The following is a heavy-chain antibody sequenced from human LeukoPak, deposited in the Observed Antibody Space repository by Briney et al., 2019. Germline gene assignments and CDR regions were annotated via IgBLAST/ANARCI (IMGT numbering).Heavy chain of an antibody. CDR2: INPNSGGT. J-gene: IGHJ6*03. CDR3: ARDQPGYEGLYYMDV. D-gene: IGHD2-15*01. CDR1: DYTFTSYG. Sequence: GASVKVSCKASDYTFTSYGISWVRQAPGQGPEWMGWINPNSGGTNYAQKFQGRATMTRDTSISTAYMELSRLRSDDTAVYYCARDQPGYEGLYYMDVWGKGTTVTVSS. V-gene: IGHV1-2*02.